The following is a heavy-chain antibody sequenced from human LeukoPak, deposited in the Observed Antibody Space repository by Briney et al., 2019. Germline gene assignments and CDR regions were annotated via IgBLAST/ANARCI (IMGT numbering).Heavy chain of an antibody. D-gene: IGHD2-2*01. CDR1: GFTFSSYA. J-gene: IGHJ4*02. CDR3: AKGFRSTHGY. V-gene: IGHV3-30*02. Sequence: GGSLRLSCAASGFTFSSYAMSWVRQAPGKGLEWVAFIRYDGSNKYYADSVKGRFTISRDNSKNTLYLQMNSLRAEDTAVYYCAKGFRSTHGYWGQGTLVTVSS. CDR2: IRYDGSNK.